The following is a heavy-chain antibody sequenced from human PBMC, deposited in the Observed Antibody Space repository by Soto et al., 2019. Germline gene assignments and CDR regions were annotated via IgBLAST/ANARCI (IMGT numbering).Heavy chain of an antibody. V-gene: IGHV4-59*08. CDR1: GGSLSSYY. CDR3: ARHGAIYSNSWYDFDY. D-gene: IGHD5-18*01. CDR2: MYNSGSA. J-gene: IGHJ4*02. Sequence: SETLSLTCTVSGGSLSSYYWSWIRQPPGRGLEWVGYMYNSGSANYNPSLKSRVTISVDMSQNQFSLKLTSVTAADTAVYYCARHGAIYSNSWYDFDYWGQGTLVTVSS.